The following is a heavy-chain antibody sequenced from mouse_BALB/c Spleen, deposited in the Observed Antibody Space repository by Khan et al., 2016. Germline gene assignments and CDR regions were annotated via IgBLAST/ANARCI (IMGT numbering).Heavy chain of an antibody. CDR3: ASSTQSFYAMDY. CDR2: IDPFNGGT. J-gene: IGHJ4*01. V-gene: IGHV1S135*01. CDR1: GYSFTSYY. D-gene: IGHD1-1*01. Sequence: LQQSGPELMKPGASVKISCKASGYSFTSYYMHWVKQSYGKSLEWIGYIDPFNGGTSYNQKFKGKATLTVDKSSSTAYMHLSSLTSEDSAGYYCASSTQSFYAMDYWGQGTSVTVSS.